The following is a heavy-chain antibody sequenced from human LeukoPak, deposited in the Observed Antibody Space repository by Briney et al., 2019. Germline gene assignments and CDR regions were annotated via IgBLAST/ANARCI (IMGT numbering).Heavy chain of an antibody. CDR3: AGGFAVDY. CDR2: ITGSGDTI. D-gene: IGHD3-16*01. Sequence: GGSLRLSCSASGFTFSSYEMNWVRQAPGKGLEWISYITGSGDTIYYADSVKGRFTISRDNAKNSLYLQMNSLRAEDTAVYYCAGGFAVDYWGQGTLVTVSS. V-gene: IGHV3-48*03. CDR1: GFTFSSYE. J-gene: IGHJ4*02.